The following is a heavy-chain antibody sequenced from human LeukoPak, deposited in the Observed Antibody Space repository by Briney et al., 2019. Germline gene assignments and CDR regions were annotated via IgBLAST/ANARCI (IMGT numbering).Heavy chain of an antibody. D-gene: IGHD3-22*01. V-gene: IGHV3-53*01. J-gene: IGHJ5*02. Sequence: GGSLRLSCAASGFSVSSNYVRWVRQAPGKGLEWVSVIYSGGTTYYADSIKGRFTISRDNSKNTLYLQMNSLRAEDTAVYYCARRPMIVSLNWFDPWGQGTLVTVSS. CDR1: GFSVSSNY. CDR2: IYSGGTT. CDR3: ARRPMIVSLNWFDP.